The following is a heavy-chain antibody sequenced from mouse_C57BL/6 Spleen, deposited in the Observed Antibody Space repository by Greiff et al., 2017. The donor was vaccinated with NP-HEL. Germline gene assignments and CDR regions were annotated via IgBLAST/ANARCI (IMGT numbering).Heavy chain of an antibody. CDR2: IRSKSNNYAT. V-gene: IGHV10-1*01. CDR3: VRNAMDY. CDR1: GFSFNTYA. J-gene: IGHJ4*01. Sequence: GGGLVQPKGSLKLSCAASGFSFNTYAMNWVRQAPGKGLEWVARIRSKSNNYATYYADSVKDRFTISRDDSESMLYLQMNNLKTEDTAMYYCVRNAMDYWGQGTSVTVSS.